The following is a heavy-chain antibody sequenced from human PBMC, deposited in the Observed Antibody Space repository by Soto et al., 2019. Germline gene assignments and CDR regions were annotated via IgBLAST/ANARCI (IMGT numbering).Heavy chain of an antibody. CDR2: ISAYNGNT. J-gene: IGHJ3*02. Sequence: ASVKVSCKASGYTFTSYGISWVRQAPGQGLEWMGWISAYNGNTNYAQKLQGRVTMTTDTSTSTAYMELRSLRSDDTAVYYCARAPPEYSCYDYAFDIWGQGTMVTVSS. CDR1: GYTFTSYG. V-gene: IGHV1-18*01. CDR3: ARAPPEYSCYDYAFDI. D-gene: IGHD5-12*01.